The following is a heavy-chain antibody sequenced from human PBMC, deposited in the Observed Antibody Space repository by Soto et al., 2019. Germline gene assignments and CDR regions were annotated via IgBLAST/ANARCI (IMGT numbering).Heavy chain of an antibody. CDR3: TRYQVKADY. CDR1: GFALSSFW. V-gene: IGHV3-7*01. CDR2: IKGDGSEQ. J-gene: IGHJ4*02. D-gene: IGHD3-22*01. Sequence: EVQLVESGGDLVQPGGSLRLSCVASGFALSSFWMTWVRQAPGKGLEWVAKIKGDGSEQNYVDSVRGRFTISRDNAKNSVYLQMNSLRVDYTAVYYCTRYQVKADYWGQGTLVTVSS.